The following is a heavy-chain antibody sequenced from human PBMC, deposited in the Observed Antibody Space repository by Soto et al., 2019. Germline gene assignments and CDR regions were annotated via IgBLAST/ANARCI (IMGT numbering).Heavy chain of an antibody. D-gene: IGHD5-18*01. CDR1: GVTLSSYT. Sequence: SVKLSSKASGVTLSSYTISWVRQAPGQGLEWMGRIIPILGIANYAQKFQGRVTITADKSTSTAYMELSSLRSEDSAVYYCAREYSYGYNLFDPWGQGTLVIVSS. J-gene: IGHJ5*02. V-gene: IGHV1-69*04. CDR3: AREYSYGYNLFDP. CDR2: IIPILGIA.